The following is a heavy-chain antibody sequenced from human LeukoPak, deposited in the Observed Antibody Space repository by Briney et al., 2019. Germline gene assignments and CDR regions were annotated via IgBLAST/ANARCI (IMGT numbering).Heavy chain of an antibody. J-gene: IGHJ4*02. Sequence: PSETLSLTCTVSGDSISSNSYYWGWIRQPPGKGLEWIGSIYYSGSTYYNPSLKSRVTISVDTSKNQFSLKPSSVTAADTAVYYCARAMSYYYDSSGYYSTRFDYWGRGTLVTVSS. CDR3: ARAMSYYYDSSGYYSTRFDY. D-gene: IGHD3-22*01. CDR2: IYYSGST. CDR1: GDSISSNSYY. V-gene: IGHV4-39*07.